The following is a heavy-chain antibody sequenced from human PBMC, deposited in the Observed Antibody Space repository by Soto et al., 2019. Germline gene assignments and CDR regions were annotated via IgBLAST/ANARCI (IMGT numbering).Heavy chain of an antibody. Sequence: GGSLRLSCAASGFTFRSFTMNWVRQAPGKGPEWVSTISSNSAYIYYTDALRGRFTISRDNAKNSLHLQMNSLRAEDTAVYYCKRDESRASSARGWFDTWGPGTLVTVSS. CDR2: ISSNSAYI. CDR3: KRDESRASSARGWFDT. V-gene: IGHV3-21*01. D-gene: IGHD6-25*01. J-gene: IGHJ5*02. CDR1: GFTFRSFT.